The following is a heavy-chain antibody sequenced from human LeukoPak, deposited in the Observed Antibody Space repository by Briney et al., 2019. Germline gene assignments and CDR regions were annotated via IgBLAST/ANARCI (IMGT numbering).Heavy chain of an antibody. D-gene: IGHD3-22*01. Sequence: SGTLSLTCAVSGYSTSSGIYWGWIRQSPGKGLEWIGSINHRGTTYYNSSLKRRVTISVDTSKNQFSLKLRSVTAADTAVYYCARISMFYYESSGYYCDYWGQGTLVTVSS. V-gene: IGHV4-38-2*01. CDR3: ARISMFYYESSGYYCDY. CDR2: INHRGTT. J-gene: IGHJ4*02. CDR1: GYSTSSGIY.